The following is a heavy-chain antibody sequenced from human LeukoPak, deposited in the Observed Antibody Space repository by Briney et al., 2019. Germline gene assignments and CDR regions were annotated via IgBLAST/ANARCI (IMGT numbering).Heavy chain of an antibody. J-gene: IGHJ4*02. D-gene: IGHD1-26*01. CDR1: GFTFSSYS. Sequence: PGGSLRLPWAASGFTFSSYSMNWVRQGPGKGLEWVSSISSSSSYIYYADSVKGRFTISRDNAKNSLYLQMNSLRAEDTAVYYCARDLLDSGSYWGQGTLVTVSS. V-gene: IGHV3-21*01. CDR2: ISSSSSYI. CDR3: ARDLLDSGSY.